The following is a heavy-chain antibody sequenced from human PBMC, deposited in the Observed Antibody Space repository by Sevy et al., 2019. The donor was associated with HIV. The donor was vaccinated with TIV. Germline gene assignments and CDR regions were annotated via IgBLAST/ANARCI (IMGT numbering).Heavy chain of an antibody. Sequence: SQTVSLTCAISGDSVSSDSGAWNWIRQSPSRGLEWLGRAYYRSKWYNDYAVSVKSRITINPDTSKNQFSLQLNSVTPEDTAVYYCARNLHGDYVGYFDYWGQGTLVTVSS. V-gene: IGHV6-1*01. CDR3: ARNLHGDYVGYFDY. D-gene: IGHD4-17*01. CDR1: GDSVSSDSGA. J-gene: IGHJ4*02. CDR2: AYYRSKWYN.